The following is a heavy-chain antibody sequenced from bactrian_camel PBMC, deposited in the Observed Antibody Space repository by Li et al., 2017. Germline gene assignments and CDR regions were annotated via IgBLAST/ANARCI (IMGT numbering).Heavy chain of an antibody. D-gene: IGHD2*01. CDR1: ALPYSSDC. Sequence: QVQLVESGGGSVQPGGSLRLSCKVTALPYSSDCMGWFRQAPGKEREGVAAIDSDGYTSFADSVKGRFTVSRDNAKNTVYLQLNSLKTEDMGMYHCVNQGGYWDFGLWGQGTQVTVS. V-gene: IGHV3S53*01. J-gene: IGHJ6*01. CDR2: IDSDGYT. CDR3: VNQGGYWDFGL.